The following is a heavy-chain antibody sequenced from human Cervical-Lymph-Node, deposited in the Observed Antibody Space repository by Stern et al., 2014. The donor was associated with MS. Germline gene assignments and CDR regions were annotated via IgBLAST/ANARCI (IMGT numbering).Heavy chain of an antibody. J-gene: IGHJ4*02. Sequence: VQLVESGSELKKPGASVKASCKASGYTFTSYAMNWVRQAPGQGLEWLGWSSTNTGSPTYAQGVTGRIVITLATSVSTAYLQISSLKAEDTAVYYCARDNVGATGTEFDYWGQGTLVTVSS. CDR2: SSTNTGSP. CDR3: ARDNVGATGTEFDY. D-gene: IGHD1-26*01. V-gene: IGHV7-4-1*02. CDR1: GYTFTSYA.